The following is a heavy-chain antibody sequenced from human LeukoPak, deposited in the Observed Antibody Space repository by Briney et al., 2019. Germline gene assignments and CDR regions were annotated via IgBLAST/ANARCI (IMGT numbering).Heavy chain of an antibody. CDR1: GGTFSSYA. CDR2: IIPIFGTA. CDR3: ARGSYRERWLQLTEFFDY. D-gene: IGHD5-24*01. J-gene: IGHJ4*02. Sequence: SVKVSCKASGGTFSSYAISWVRQAPGQGLEWMGGIIPIFGTANYAQKFQGRVTITADESTSTAYMELSSLRSEDTAVYYCARGSYRERWLQLTEFFDYWGQGTLVTVSS. V-gene: IGHV1-69*13.